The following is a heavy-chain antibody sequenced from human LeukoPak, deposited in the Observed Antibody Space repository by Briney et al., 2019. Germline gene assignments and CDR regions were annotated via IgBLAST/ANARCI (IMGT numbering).Heavy chain of an antibody. CDR3: ARTDDYFDY. Sequence: SETLSLTCTVSGGSISGGGYYWSWIRQPPGKGLEWIGYIYHSGSTYYNPSLKSRVTISVDRSKNQFSLKLSSVTAADTAVYYCARTDDYFDYWGQGTLDTVSS. CDR1: GGSISGGGYY. J-gene: IGHJ4*02. V-gene: IGHV4-30-2*01. CDR2: IYHSGST.